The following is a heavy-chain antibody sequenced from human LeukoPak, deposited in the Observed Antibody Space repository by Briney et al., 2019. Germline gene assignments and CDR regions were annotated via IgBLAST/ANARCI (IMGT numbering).Heavy chain of an antibody. Sequence: ASVKVSCKASGYTFTGYYMHWVRQAPGQGLEWMGWINPNSGGTNYAQKFQGRVTMTRDTPISTAYMELSRLRSDDTAVYYCAREGLRYFDWFQSDAFDIWGQGTMVTVSS. J-gene: IGHJ3*02. D-gene: IGHD3-9*01. CDR3: AREGLRYFDWFQSDAFDI. V-gene: IGHV1-2*02. CDR2: INPNSGGT. CDR1: GYTFTGYY.